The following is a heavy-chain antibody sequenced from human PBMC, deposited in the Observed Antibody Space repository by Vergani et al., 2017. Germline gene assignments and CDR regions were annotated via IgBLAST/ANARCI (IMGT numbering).Heavy chain of an antibody. CDR2: FDPEDGET. D-gene: IGHD6-19*01. CDR3: ATAGYSSGWMRYYGMDV. Sequence: QVQLVQSGAEVKKPGASVKVSCKVSGYTLTELSLHWVRQAPGKGLEWMGGFDPEDGETIYAQKFQGRVTMTEDTSTDTAYMELSSLRSEDTAVYYCATAGYSSGWMRYYGMDVWGQGTTVTVSS. CDR1: GYTLTELS. J-gene: IGHJ6*02. V-gene: IGHV1-24*01.